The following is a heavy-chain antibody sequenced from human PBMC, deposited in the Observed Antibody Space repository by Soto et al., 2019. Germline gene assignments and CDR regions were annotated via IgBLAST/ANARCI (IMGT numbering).Heavy chain of an antibody. J-gene: IGHJ6*02. V-gene: IGHV1-69*06. D-gene: IGHD4-4*01. Sequence: GXSAKVSFKASGGTFDRHTINWVRQAPGQGLEWMGGIIPIFSTPKYAQKFQGRVMLTADKSTSTAYMELSSLRYEDTAVYYCARGGLQAQGVQYNHCAMDVWGQGTTVTVSS. CDR1: GGTFDRHT. CDR3: ARGGLQAQGVQYNHCAMDV. CDR2: IIPIFSTP.